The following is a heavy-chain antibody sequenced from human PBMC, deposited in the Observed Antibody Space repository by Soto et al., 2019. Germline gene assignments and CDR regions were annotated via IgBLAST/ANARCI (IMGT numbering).Heavy chain of an antibody. J-gene: IGHJ5*01. CDR2: IYYNDDK. Sequence: SGPTLVNPTQTLTLTCTFSGFSLSTSGVGVGWIRQPPGKALEGLALIYYNDDKRYSPALKSRLTITKDTSKTQVVLTMTDMAPLDTATYYCAHIKGYFTWFDSWGQGTLVTVSS. CDR3: AHIKGYFTWFDS. D-gene: IGHD1-1*01. CDR1: GFSLSTSGVG. V-gene: IGHV2-5*01.